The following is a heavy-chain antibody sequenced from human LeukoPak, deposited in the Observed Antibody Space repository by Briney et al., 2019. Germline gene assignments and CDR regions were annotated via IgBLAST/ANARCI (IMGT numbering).Heavy chain of an antibody. CDR1: GITLSNYG. CDR2: ISSSSSYI. D-gene: IGHD5-18*01. Sequence: PGGSLRLSCAVSGITLSNYGMSWVRQAPGKGLEWVSSISSSSSYIYYADSVKGRFTISRDNAKNSLYLQMNSLRAEDTAVYYCARDRAVRGYSYVGYWGQGTLVTVSS. CDR3: ARDRAVRGYSYVGY. J-gene: IGHJ4*02. V-gene: IGHV3-21*01.